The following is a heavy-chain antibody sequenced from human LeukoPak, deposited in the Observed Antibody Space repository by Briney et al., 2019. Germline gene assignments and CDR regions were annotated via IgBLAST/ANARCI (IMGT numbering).Heavy chain of an antibody. D-gene: IGHD3-16*01. CDR1: GGSITYYY. Sequence: SETLSLTCTVFGGSITYYYWNWIRQSPAKGLEWIGYIHHNGFINYNLSLKSRVTISLDRSRNQFSLKMTSVTAADTAVYYCARRGTQRKGWNWLDPWGQGILVTVSS. CDR3: ARRGTQRKGWNWLDP. J-gene: IGHJ5*02. V-gene: IGHV4-59*08. CDR2: IHHNGFI.